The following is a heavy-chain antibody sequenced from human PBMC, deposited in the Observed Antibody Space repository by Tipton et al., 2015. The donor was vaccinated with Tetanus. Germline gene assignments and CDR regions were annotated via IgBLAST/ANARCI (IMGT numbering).Heavy chain of an antibody. CDR3: ARDSYYSSRWSFADY. CDR2: IYFTGTT. J-gene: IGHJ4*02. CDR1: GDSISSFY. D-gene: IGHD3-22*01. Sequence: GLVKPSETLSLSCSVSGDSISSFYWSWIRQHPGKGLEWIGYIYFTGTTYYNPSLESRLTISIDTSKNQFSLELTSVTAADTAVYYCARDSYYSSRWSFADYWGQGTLVTVSS. V-gene: IGHV4-59*12.